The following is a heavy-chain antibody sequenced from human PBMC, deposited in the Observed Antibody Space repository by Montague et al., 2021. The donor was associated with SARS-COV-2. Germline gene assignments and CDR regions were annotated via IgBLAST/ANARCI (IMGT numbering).Heavy chain of an antibody. D-gene: IGHD5-12*01. Sequence: SETLSLTCTVSGGSISSYYWSWIRQPPGKGLEWIGYIYYSGSTNYSPSLKSRVTISVDTSKNQFSLRLSSVTAADTAVYYCARGAGRGSGYGKYYYYYYGMDVWGQGTTVTVS. CDR3: ARGAGRGSGYGKYYYYYYGMDV. CDR1: GGSISSYY. J-gene: IGHJ6*02. V-gene: IGHV4-59*01. CDR2: IYYSGST.